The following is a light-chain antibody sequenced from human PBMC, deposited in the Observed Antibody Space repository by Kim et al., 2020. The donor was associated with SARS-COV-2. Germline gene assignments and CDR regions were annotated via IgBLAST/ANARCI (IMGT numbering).Light chain of an antibody. J-gene: IGKJ1*01. CDR1: QTINIY. CDR2: DAS. V-gene: IGKV1-5*01. CDR3: QEYKSGSWT. Sequence: DIQMTQSPSTLSASIGDTVTITCRASQTINIYLAWYQQKPGKVPSLLMYDASILESGVPSRFSGGGSGTEFTLIISGLQPDDFATYYCQEYKSGSWTFGQGTKVDIK.